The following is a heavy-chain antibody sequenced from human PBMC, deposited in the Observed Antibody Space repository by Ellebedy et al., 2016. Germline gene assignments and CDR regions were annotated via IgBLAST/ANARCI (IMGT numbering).Heavy chain of an antibody. J-gene: IGHJ4*02. CDR3: AKAFAVADTDDY. D-gene: IGHD6-19*01. CDR1: GFTFSSYA. CDR2: ISGSGGST. Sequence: GESLKISCAASGFTFSSYAMSWVRQAPGKGLEWVSAISGSGGSTYYADSVKGRFTISRDNSKNTLYLQMNSRRAEDTAVYYCAKAFAVADTDDYWGQGTLVTVSS. V-gene: IGHV3-23*01.